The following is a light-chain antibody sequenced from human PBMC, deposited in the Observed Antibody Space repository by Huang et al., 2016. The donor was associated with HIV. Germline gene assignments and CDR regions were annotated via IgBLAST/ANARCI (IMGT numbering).Light chain of an antibody. CDR2: DAS. J-gene: IGKJ4*01. CDR1: QDISNF. V-gene: IGKV1-33*01. CDR3: QQYDNLPLT. Sequence: DIQMTQSPSSLSASVGDRFTITCQASQDISNFLNWYQQKPGKAPKSLIYDASKLETGVPSRVSGSGAGTDFTCTISSLQPEDIATYYCQQYDNLPLTFGGGTKVVIK.